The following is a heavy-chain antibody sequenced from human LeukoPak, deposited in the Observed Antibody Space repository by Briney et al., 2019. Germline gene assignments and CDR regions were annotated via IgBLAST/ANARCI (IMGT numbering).Heavy chain of an antibody. J-gene: IGHJ4*02. Sequence: GGSLRLSCAASGNYWMHWVRQAPGKGLVWVSHINSDGSWTSYADSVKGRFTISRDNAKNTVYLQMNNLRAEDTAVYYCVSFYETYWGRGALVTVSS. V-gene: IGHV3-74*01. CDR3: VSFYETY. D-gene: IGHD2-2*01. CDR1: GNYW. CDR2: INSDGSWT.